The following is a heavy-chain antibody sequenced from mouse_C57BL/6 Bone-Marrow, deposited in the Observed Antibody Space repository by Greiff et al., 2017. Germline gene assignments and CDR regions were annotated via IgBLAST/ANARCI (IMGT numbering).Heavy chain of an antibody. V-gene: IGHV14-3*01. J-gene: IGHJ4*01. CDR2: IDPANGNT. Sequence: VQLQQSVAELVRPGASVKLSCTASGFNIKNTYMHWVKQRPEQGLEWIGRIDPANGNTKYAPKFQGKATITADPSSNTAYLQLSSLTSEDTAIYYCAPIYYGNYDAMDYWGQGTSVTVSS. D-gene: IGHD2-1*01. CDR1: GFNIKNTY. CDR3: APIYYGNYDAMDY.